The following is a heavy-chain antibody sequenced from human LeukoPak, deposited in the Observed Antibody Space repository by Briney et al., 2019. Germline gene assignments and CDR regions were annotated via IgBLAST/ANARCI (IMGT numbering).Heavy chain of an antibody. Sequence: ASVRVSCKASGYTFTTYGISWVRQAPGQGLEWMGWISGYNGDTNYGQKVKGRVTMTTDTSTTTAYMELRSLRSDDTAVYYCARERSVNWLDPWGQGTLVTVSS. CDR2: ISGYNGDT. CDR3: ARERSVNWLDP. J-gene: IGHJ5*02. CDR1: GYTFTTYG. V-gene: IGHV1-18*01. D-gene: IGHD3-3*01.